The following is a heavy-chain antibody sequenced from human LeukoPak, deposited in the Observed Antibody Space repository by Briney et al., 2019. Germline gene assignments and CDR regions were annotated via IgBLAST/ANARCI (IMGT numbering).Heavy chain of an antibody. CDR1: GGSFSGYY. D-gene: IGHD3-10*01. CDR3: ARGPLRGVLDY. V-gene: IGHV4-34*01. Sequence: SETLSLTCAVYGGSFSGYYWTWIRQPPGKGLEWIGEIDHSGSTNYNPSLKSRVTISVDTSKNQFSLKLSSVTAADAAVYYCARGPLRGVLDYWGQGTLVTVSS. J-gene: IGHJ4*02. CDR2: IDHSGST.